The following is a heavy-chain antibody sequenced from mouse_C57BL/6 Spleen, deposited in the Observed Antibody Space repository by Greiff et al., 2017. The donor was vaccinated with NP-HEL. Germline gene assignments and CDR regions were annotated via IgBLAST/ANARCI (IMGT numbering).Heavy chain of an antibody. V-gene: IGHV3-6*01. D-gene: IGHD2-1*01. CDR3: ARDPIYYGNYYYAMDY. Sequence: DVQLQESGPGLVKPSQSLSLTCSVTGYSIPSGYYWNWIRQFPGNKLEWMGYISYDGSNNYNPSLKNRISITRDTSKNQFFLKLNSVTTEDTATYYCARDPIYYGNYYYAMDYWGQGTSVTVSS. CDR2: ISYDGSN. CDR1: GYSIPSGYY. J-gene: IGHJ4*01.